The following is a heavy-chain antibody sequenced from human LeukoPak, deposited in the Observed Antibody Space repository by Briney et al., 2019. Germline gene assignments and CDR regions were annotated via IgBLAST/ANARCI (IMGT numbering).Heavy chain of an antibody. Sequence: SETLSLTCTVSGGSISSYYWSWIRQPPGKGLEWIGYIYYSGSTNYNPSLKSRVTISVYTSENQFSVKWSSVTAADTAVYYCARLKYYYDSSGYRAEYFQHWGQGTLVTVSS. CDR3: ARLKYYYDSSGYRAEYFQH. CDR1: GGSISSYY. CDR2: IYYSGST. D-gene: IGHD3-22*01. J-gene: IGHJ1*01. V-gene: IGHV4-59*01.